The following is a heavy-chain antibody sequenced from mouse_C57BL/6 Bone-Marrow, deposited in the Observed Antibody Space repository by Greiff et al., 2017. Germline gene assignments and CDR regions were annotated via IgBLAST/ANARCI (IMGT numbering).Heavy chain of an antibody. V-gene: IGHV1-69*01. CDR3: AREVRRGIFDD. D-gene: IGHD2-14*01. CDR1: GYTFTSYW. CDR2: IDPSDSYT. J-gene: IGHJ2*01. Sequence: QVQLQQPGAELVMPGASVKLSCKASGYTFTSYWLHWVQQRPGQGLEWIGAIDPSDSYTNYNQKFKGKSTLTVDKSSSTAYMQLSRLTSEDAAVYYCAREVRRGIFDDWGQGTTLTVSS.